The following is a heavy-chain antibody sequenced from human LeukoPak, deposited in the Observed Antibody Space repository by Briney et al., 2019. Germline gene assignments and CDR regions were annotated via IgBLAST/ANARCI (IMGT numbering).Heavy chain of an antibody. CDR2: ISHSGST. V-gene: IGHV4-39*02. J-gene: IGHJ5*02. CDR1: GGSIIINSSPFF. CDR3: ARDSGSGWTNWFDP. D-gene: IGHD6-19*01. Sequence: SETLSLTCTVSGGSIIINSSPFFWGWIRQPPGKGLEWIGGISHSGSTYYNPSLKSRVTISVDTSKNQFSLRLSSVTAADTAVYYCARDSGSGWTNWFDPWGQGTLVTVPS.